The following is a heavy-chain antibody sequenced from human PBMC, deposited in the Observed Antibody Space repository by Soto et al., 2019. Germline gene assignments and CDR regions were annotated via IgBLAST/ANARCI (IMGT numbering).Heavy chain of an antibody. V-gene: IGHV1-69*13. CDR3: ARVGNDGYSYGIIVAYYGMDV. D-gene: IGHD5-18*01. J-gene: IGHJ6*02. Sequence: SVKVSCKASGYTFTGYYMRWVRQAPGQGLEWMGGIIPIFGTANYAQKFQGRVTITADESTSTAYMELSSLRSEDTAVYYCARVGNDGYSYGIIVAYYGMDVWGQGTTVTVSS. CDR1: GYTFTGYY. CDR2: IIPIFGTA.